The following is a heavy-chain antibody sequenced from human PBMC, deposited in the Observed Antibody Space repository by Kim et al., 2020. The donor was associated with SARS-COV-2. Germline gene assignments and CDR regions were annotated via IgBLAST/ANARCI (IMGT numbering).Heavy chain of an antibody. V-gene: IGHV4-39*07. CDR3: ARDRIRVVYTKPEIYYYGMDV. CDR1: GGSISSSSYY. D-gene: IGHD2-8*02. J-gene: IGHJ6*02. CDR2: IYYSGST. Sequence: SETLSLTCTVSGGSISSSSYYWGWIRQPPGKGLEWIGSIYYSGSTYYNPSLKSRVTISVDTSKNQFSLKLSSVTAADTAVYYCARDRIRVVYTKPEIYYYGMDVWGQGTTVTVSS.